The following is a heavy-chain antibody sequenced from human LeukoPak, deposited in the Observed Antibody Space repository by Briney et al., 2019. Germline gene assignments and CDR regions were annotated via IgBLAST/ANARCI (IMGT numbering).Heavy chain of an antibody. Sequence: ASVKVSCKVSGDTLTELSTHWVRQAPGKGLEWMGGFHPEDSETVYAQKFQGRVTMTEDTSTGTAYMELSSLRSEDTAVYYCATGKIYCSSTSCSGDYWGQGTLVTVSS. CDR1: GDTLTELS. J-gene: IGHJ4*02. CDR2: FHPEDSET. V-gene: IGHV1-24*01. D-gene: IGHD2-2*01. CDR3: ATGKIYCSSTSCSGDY.